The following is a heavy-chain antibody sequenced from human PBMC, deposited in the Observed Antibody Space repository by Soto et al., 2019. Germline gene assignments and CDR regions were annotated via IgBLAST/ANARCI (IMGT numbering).Heavy chain of an antibody. Sequence: GGSLRLSCAASGFTFSSYDMHWVRQATGKGEGVVSISGSTSYIYYADSLKGRFTISRDNAKNSLFLQMNSLRAEDTAVYFCARGGYDTLTYHYPYYMDVWGKGTTVTVSS. V-gene: IGHV3-21*01. D-gene: IGHD3-9*01. J-gene: IGHJ6*03. CDR2: ISGSTSYI. CDR1: GFTFSSYD. CDR3: ARGGYDTLTYHYPYYMDV.